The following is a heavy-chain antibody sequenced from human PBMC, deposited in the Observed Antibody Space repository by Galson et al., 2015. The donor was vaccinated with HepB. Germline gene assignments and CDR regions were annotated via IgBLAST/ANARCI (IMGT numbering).Heavy chain of an antibody. CDR1: GFTFNNYA. J-gene: IGHJ4*02. CDR2: ISNGAGST. Sequence: SLRLSCAASGFTFNNYAMSWVRQAPGKGLEWVSTISNGAGSTYYADSVKGRFTISRDNSKNTLYLQMNNLRAEDTAVYYCAKGVMAATTLFDYWGQGTLVTVSS. CDR3: AKGVMAATTLFDY. D-gene: IGHD1-26*01. V-gene: IGHV3-23*01.